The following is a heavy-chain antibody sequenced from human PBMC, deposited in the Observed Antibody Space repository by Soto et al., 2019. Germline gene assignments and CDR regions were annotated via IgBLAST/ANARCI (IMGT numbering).Heavy chain of an antibody. Sequence: LSLTCTVSGGSVSSGSYYWSWIRQPPGKGLEWIGYIYYSGSTNYNPSLKSRVTISVDTSKNQFSLKLSSVTAADTAVYYCATTPLYSSSSGATHWGQGTLVTVSS. CDR2: IYYSGST. CDR3: ATTPLYSSSSGATH. V-gene: IGHV4-61*01. CDR1: GGSVSSGSYY. D-gene: IGHD6-6*01. J-gene: IGHJ4*02.